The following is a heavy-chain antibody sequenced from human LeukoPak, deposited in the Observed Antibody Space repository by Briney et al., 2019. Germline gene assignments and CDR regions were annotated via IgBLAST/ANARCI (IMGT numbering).Heavy chain of an antibody. V-gene: IGHV1-24*01. CDR2: FDPEDGET. D-gene: IGHD3-22*01. CDR3: ATDFFTYYYDSSGYNAFDI. J-gene: IGHJ3*02. CDR1: GYTLTEIS. Sequence: GGSVKVSCKVSGYTLTEISMHWVRQAPGKGLEWMGGFDPEDGETIYAQKFQGRVTMTEDTSTDTAYMELSSLRSEDTAVYYCATDFFTYYYDSSGYNAFDIWGQGTMVTVSS.